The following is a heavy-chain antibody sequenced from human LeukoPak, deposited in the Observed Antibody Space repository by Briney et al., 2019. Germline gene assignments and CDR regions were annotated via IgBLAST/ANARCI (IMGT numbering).Heavy chain of an antibody. J-gene: IGHJ4*02. Sequence: GGSLRLSCAASGFTFSSYGMHWVRQAPGKGLEWVAVISYDGSNKYYADSVKGRFTISRDNSKNTLYLQMNSLRAEDTAVYYCAKDDYYGSGSYYQNWDYWGQGTLVTVSS. D-gene: IGHD3-10*01. CDR3: AKDDYYGSGSYYQNWDY. V-gene: IGHV3-30*18. CDR2: ISYDGSNK. CDR1: GFTFSSYG.